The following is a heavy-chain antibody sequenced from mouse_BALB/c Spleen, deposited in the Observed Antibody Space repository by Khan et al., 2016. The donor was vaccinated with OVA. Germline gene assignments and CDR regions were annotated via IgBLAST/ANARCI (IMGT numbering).Heavy chain of an antibody. V-gene: IGHV1-77*01. Sequence: VQLQQSGTELARPGASVNLSCKASGYTFTDFYINWVKQRSGQGLEWIGEISPGSGDTYYTEKFKGKATLTADKSSSTAYLPLSSLTSEATAASFCARMNYFGYTFAYWGQGTLLTVSA. CDR1: GYTFTDFY. D-gene: IGHD1-2*01. CDR2: ISPGSGDT. CDR3: ARMNYFGYTFAY. J-gene: IGHJ3*01.